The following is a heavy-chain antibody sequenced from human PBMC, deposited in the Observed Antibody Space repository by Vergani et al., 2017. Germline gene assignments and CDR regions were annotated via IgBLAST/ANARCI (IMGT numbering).Heavy chain of an antibody. CDR1: GGSITPSSSF. Sequence: QLQLQESGPGLVKPSETLSLICTVSGGSITPSSSFWGWIRQSPGKGLEWIGDILGSGTANYNPSFQGRVSMSVATSKNQFSLTLSSVNATDTAVYYCARVSRAAGDSGPDSSGQGTRVTVSS. V-gene: IGHV4-39*01. CDR2: ILGSGTA. CDR3: ARVSRAAGDSGPDS. J-gene: IGHJ4*02. D-gene: IGHD6-13*01.